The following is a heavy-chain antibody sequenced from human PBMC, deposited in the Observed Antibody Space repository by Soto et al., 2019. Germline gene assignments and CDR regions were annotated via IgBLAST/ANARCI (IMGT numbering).Heavy chain of an antibody. CDR2: INPNSGGT. J-gene: IGHJ5*02. CDR1: GYTFTGYY. Sequence: QVQLVQSGAEVKKPGASVKVSCKASGYTFTGYYMHWVRQAPGQGLEWMGWINPNSGGTNYAQKFQGRVTMTRDTSLSTAYMELSRLRSDDTAVYYCAMLFDYYDSSGYYYNWFDPWGQGTLVTVSS. CDR3: AMLFDYYDSSGYYYNWFDP. V-gene: IGHV1-2*02. D-gene: IGHD3-22*01.